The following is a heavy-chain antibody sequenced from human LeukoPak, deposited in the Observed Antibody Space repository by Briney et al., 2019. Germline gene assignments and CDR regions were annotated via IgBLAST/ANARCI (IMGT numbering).Heavy chain of an antibody. CDR2: IYYSGNT. CDR3: ARDQRSYTCSSTSCYEYYYYYYGMDV. V-gene: IGHV4-59*01. D-gene: IGHD2-2*01. Sequence: PSDTLSLTCTVSGGSISSYYWSWIRHPPAKALEWIVYIYYSGNTNYNTSLKSRVTISVDTTNNQFSLKPSSLTAADTAVYYCARDQRSYTCSSTSCYEYYYYYYGMDVWGKGTTVTVSS. CDR1: GGSISSYY. J-gene: IGHJ6*04.